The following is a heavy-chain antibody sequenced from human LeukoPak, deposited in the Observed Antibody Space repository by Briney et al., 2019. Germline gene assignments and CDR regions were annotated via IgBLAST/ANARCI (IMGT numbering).Heavy chain of an antibody. V-gene: IGHV4-34*01. CDR2: INHSGST. CDR1: GVSFSGYY. J-gene: IGHJ4*02. CDR3: ARVGGGGTYYFDY. D-gene: IGHD4-23*01. Sequence: SETLSLICAVYGVSFSGYYWSWIRQPPGKGLEWIGEINHSGSTNYNPSLKSRVTISVDKSKNQFSLKLSSVTAADTAVYYCARVGGGGTYYFDYWGQGTLVTVSS.